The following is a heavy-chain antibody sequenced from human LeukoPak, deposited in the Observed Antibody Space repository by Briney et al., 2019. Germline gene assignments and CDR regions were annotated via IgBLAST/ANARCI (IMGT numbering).Heavy chain of an antibody. CDR1: GFTFSSYW. CDR2: IKQDGSEK. D-gene: IGHD3-10*01. J-gene: IGHJ4*02. V-gene: IGHV3-7*01. CDR3: ARDPNYYGSGSYLDY. Sequence: PGGSLRLPCAASGFTFSSYWMSWVRQAPGKGLEWVANIKQDGSEKYYVDSVKGRFTISRDNAKNSLYLQMNSLRAEDTAVYYCARDPNYYGSGSYLDYWGQGTLVTVSS.